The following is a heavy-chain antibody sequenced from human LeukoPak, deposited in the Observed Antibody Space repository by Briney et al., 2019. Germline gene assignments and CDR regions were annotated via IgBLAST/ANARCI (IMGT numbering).Heavy chain of an antibody. D-gene: IGHD1-26*01. J-gene: IGHJ4*02. CDR1: GFTFSSYA. CDR2: ISGSGGST. CDR3: ANEPSRDIVGAAFDY. Sequence: QAGGSLRLSCAASGFTFSSYAMSWVRQAPGKGLEWVSAISGSGGSTYYADSVKGRFTISRDNSKNTLYLQMNSLRAEDTAVYYCANEPSRDIVGAAFDYWGQGTLVTVSS. V-gene: IGHV3-23*01.